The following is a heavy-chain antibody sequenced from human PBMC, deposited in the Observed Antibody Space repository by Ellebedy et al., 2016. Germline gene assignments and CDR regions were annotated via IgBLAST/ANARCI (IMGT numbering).Heavy chain of an antibody. J-gene: IGHJ6*02. CDR3: GRGHYGLDV. Sequence: GESLKISXAGSGFTFSNHWMTWVRQAPGKGLEWVAHINADGTDKDYLDSVKGRFSISRDNAKNALYLQMNSLRVEDTAVYYCGRGHYGLDVWGQGTTVTVSS. CDR2: INADGTDK. V-gene: IGHV3-7*01. CDR1: GFTFSNHW.